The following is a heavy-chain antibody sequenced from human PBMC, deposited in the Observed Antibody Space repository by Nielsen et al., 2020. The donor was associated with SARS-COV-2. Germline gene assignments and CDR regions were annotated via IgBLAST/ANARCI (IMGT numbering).Heavy chain of an antibody. CDR3: AKASDI. V-gene: IGHV3-23*01. Sequence: GESLKISCVVSGFSLRNYAMSWVRQAPGKGLEWVSAISGSGGSTYYADSVKGRFTISRDNSKNTLYLQMNSLRAEDTAVYYCAKASDIWGQGTMVTVSS. CDR1: GFSLRNYA. J-gene: IGHJ3*02. CDR2: ISGSGGST.